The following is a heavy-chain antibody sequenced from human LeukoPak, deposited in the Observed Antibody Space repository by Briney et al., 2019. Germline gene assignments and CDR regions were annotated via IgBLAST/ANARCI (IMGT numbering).Heavy chain of an antibody. CDR3: ASTREYGDHGAFDI. CDR1: GFTFDDYA. D-gene: IGHD4-17*01. V-gene: IGHV3-9*01. CDR2: ISWNSGSI. J-gene: IGHJ3*02. Sequence: QPGGSLRLSCAASGFTFDDYAMHWVRQAPGKGLEWVSGISWNSGSIGYADSVKGRFTISRDNAKNSLYLQMNSLRAEDTALYYCASTREYGDHGAFDIWGQGTMVTVSS.